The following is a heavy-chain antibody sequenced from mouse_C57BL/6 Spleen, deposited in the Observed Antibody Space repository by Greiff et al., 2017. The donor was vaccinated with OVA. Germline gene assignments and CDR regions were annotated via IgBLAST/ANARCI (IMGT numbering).Heavy chain of an antibody. D-gene: IGHD2-4*01. CDR3: TIYYDYDAWFAY. V-gene: IGHV14-4*01. Sequence: VQLKESGAELVRPGASVKLSCTASGFNIKDDYMHWVKQRPEQGLEWIGWIDPENGDTEYASKFQGKATITADTSSNTAYLQLSSLTSEDTAVYYCTIYYDYDAWFAYWGQGTLVTVSA. CDR1: GFNIKDDY. CDR2: IDPENGDT. J-gene: IGHJ3*01.